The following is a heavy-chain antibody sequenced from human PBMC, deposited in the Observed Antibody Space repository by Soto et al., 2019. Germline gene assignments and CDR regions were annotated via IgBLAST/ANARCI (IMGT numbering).Heavy chain of an antibody. Sequence: WTWLRQHPGKGLEWIGYIYYSGSTYYNPSLKSRVTISVDTSKNQFSLKLSSVTAADTAVYFCARSTPLYDSSGYADYWGQGTLVTVSS. V-gene: IGHV4-31*02. J-gene: IGHJ4*02. CDR3: ARSTPLYDSSGYADY. CDR2: IYYSGST. D-gene: IGHD3-22*01.